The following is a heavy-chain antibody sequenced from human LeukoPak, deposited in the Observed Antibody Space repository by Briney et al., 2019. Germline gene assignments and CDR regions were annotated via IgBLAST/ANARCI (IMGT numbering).Heavy chain of an antibody. V-gene: IGHV3-21*01. J-gene: IGHJ4*02. D-gene: IGHD5-18*01. CDR1: GFTFSSYS. CDR2: ISSSSSYI. CDR3: ARGVDTEGVLDC. Sequence: PGGSLRLSCAASGFTFSSYSMNWVRQAPGKGLEWVSSISSSSSYIYYADSVKGRFTISRDNAKNSLYLQMNSLRAEDTAVYYCARGVDTEGVLDCWGQGTLVTVSS.